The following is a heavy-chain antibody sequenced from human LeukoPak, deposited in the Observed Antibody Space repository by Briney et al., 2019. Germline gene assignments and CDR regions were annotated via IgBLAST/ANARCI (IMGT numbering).Heavy chain of an antibody. V-gene: IGHV4-34*01. CDR3: ARVRHDPLEYGYYMDS. Sequence: PSETLSLTCAVDGGSFSGFYWTWIRQTPAKRLEWIGEINQTGNTNYNPSLTDYNPSLKPRVTISVDSSKSQLSLKVNSVTAADTGIYYCARVRHDPLEYGYYMDSLLTGTPVAVSS. CDR1: GGSFSGFY. D-gene: IGHD3-3*01. CDR2: INQTGNT. J-gene: IGHJ6*03.